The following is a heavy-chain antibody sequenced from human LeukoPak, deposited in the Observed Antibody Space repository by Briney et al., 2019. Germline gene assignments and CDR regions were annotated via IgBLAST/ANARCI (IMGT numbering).Heavy chain of an antibody. D-gene: IGHD1-26*01. J-gene: IGHJ5*02. V-gene: IGHV3-30*18. CDR2: ISYDGSNK. CDR1: GFTFSSYG. CDR3: ANYPPWGIVGATTSGHLDP. Sequence: GGSLRLSCAASGFTFSSYGMHWVRQAPGKGVEWVAVISYDGSNKYYADSLTGLFTISRDNSNNTLYLQMNSLRAEDTAVYYCANYPPWGIVGATTSGHLDPWGQGTLVTVSS.